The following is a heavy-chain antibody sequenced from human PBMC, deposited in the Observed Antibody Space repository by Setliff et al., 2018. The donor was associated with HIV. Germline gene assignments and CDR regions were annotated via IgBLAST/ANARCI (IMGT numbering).Heavy chain of an antibody. J-gene: IGHJ3*02. D-gene: IGHD2-2*01. Sequence: SETLSLTCAVYGGSFSGYYWSWIRQPPGKGLEWIGEINHSGGTNYNPSLKSRVTISVDMSKNQFSLKLNSLTAADTAVYYCARFSLLYPPPLSSGAFDIWGQGTMVTVSS. CDR3: ARFSLLYPPPLSSGAFDI. CDR1: GGSFSGYY. CDR2: INHSGGT. V-gene: IGHV4-34*01.